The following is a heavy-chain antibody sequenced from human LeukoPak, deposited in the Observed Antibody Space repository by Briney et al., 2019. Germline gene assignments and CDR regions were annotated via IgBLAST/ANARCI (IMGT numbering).Heavy chain of an antibody. CDR3: AGTYAGKYNWNGGYFDY. J-gene: IGHJ4*02. V-gene: IGHV4-59*03. CDR2: IHYTGST. D-gene: IGHD1-1*01. CDR1: GGSISGSH. Sequence: SETLSLTCLVSGGSISGSHWSWIRQPPGKGLEWIGYIHYTGSTDYNPSLRSRVTLSIDMSKNQFSLRLSSVTAADTAVYYCAGTYAGKYNWNGGYFDYWGQGTLVTVSS.